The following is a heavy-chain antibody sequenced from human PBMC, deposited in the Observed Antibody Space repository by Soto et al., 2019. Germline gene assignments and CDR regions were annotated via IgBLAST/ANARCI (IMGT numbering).Heavy chain of an antibody. CDR1: GYTFTSYA. CDR3: ARAMYSGSYRDAFDI. J-gene: IGHJ3*02. V-gene: IGHV1-3*01. CDR2: INAGNGNT. Sequence: ASVKVSCKASGYTFTSYAMHWVRQAPGQRLEWMGWINAGNGNTKYSQKFQGRVTITRDTSASKAYMELSSLRSEDTAVYYCARAMYSGSYRDAFDIWGQGTMVTVSS. D-gene: IGHD1-26*01.